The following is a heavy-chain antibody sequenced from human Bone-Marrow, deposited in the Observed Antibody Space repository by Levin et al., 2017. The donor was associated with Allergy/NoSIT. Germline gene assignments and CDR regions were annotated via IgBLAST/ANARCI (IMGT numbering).Heavy chain of an antibody. CDR3: ARVGMGYFDY. V-gene: IGHV3-53*01. CDR2: IYSGGRT. Sequence: GGSLRLSCVASGFTFSSNYMSWVRQAPGKGLEWVSIIYSGGRTVYADSVKGRFTISRDNSENTVYLQMNSLRAEDTGVYYCARVGMGYFDYWGQGTLVTVSS. CDR1: GFTFSSNY. J-gene: IGHJ4*02. D-gene: IGHD3-10*01.